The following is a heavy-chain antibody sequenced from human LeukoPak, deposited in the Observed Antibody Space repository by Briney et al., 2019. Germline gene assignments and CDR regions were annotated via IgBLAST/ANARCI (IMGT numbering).Heavy chain of an antibody. CDR2: ISGSSSTI. CDR3: APHRDGSYPFDF. D-gene: IGHD1-26*01. Sequence: GGSLRLSCAASGFTFSSYSMNWVRQAPGKGLEWVSYISGSSSTIYYADSVKGRFTISRDSAKNSLYLQMNSLRDEDTAVYYCAPHRDGSYPFDFWGQGTLVTVSS. J-gene: IGHJ4*02. CDR1: GFTFSSYS. V-gene: IGHV3-48*02.